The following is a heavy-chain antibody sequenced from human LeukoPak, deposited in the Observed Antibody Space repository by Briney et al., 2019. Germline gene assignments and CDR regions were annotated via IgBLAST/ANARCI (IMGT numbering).Heavy chain of an antibody. J-gene: IGHJ6*03. CDR2: ISGSGGST. CDR3: AKAYCGGDCYSDYYYYMDV. Sequence: GGSLRLSCAASGFTFSSSAMSWVRQARGKGLEWVSAISGSGGSTYYADSVKGRFTISRDNSKNTLYLQMNSLRAEDTAVYYCAKAYCGGDCYSDYYYYMDVWGKGTTVTVSS. V-gene: IGHV3-23*01. D-gene: IGHD2-21*02. CDR1: GFTFSSSA.